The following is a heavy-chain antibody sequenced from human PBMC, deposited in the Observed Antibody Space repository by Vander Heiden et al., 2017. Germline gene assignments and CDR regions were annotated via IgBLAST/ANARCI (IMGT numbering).Heavy chain of an antibody. CDR3: ARSLYSGSGVFDY. CDR1: GGSVSRGSSY. J-gene: IGHJ4*02. Sequence: QVQLQESGPGLVKPSETLSLTCTVSGGSVSRGSSYWSWIRQPPGKGLEWIGYIYYSGSTNYNPALKSRVTISVDTSKNQFSLKLSSVTAADTAVYYCARSLYSGSGVFDYWGQGTLVTVSS. CDR2: IYYSGST. V-gene: IGHV4-61*01. D-gene: IGHD1-26*01.